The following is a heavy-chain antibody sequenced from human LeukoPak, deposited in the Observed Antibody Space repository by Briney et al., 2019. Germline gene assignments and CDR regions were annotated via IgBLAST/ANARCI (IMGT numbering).Heavy chain of an antibody. CDR1: GITYEDYA. V-gene: IGHV3-23*01. D-gene: IGHD3-22*01. CDR2: ISGGGRST. CDR3: EQLDVLRSDYFES. Sequence: GGSLRLSCVASGITYEDYAFSWVRQAPGKGLEWVSVISGGGRSTSYADSLKGRFTISRDNSKNTLYLQMNSLRAEDTAVYYCEQLDVLRSDYFESWGQGTLVTASS. J-gene: IGHJ4*02.